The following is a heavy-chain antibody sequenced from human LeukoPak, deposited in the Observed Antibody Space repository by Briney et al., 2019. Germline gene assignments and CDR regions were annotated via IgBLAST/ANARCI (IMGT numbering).Heavy chain of an antibody. Sequence: SETLSLTCTVSGGSISSGSYYWSWIRQPAGKGLVWIGRIYTSGSTNYNPSLKSRVTISVDTSKNQFSLKLSSVTAADTAVYYCARGQRYYYDSSGYNWFDPWGQGTLVTVSS. J-gene: IGHJ5*02. V-gene: IGHV4-61*02. CDR1: GGSISSGSYY. D-gene: IGHD3-22*01. CDR3: ARGQRYYYDSSGYNWFDP. CDR2: IYTSGST.